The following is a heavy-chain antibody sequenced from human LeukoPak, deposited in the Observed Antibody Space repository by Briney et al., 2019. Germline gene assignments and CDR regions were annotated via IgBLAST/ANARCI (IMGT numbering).Heavy chain of an antibody. Sequence: ASVKVSCKASGYTFTSYYMHWVRQAPGQGLEWMGIINPSGGSTSYAQKFQGRVTMTRDMSTSTVYMELSSLRSEDTAVYYCAKDLELSWIGGWYVDYWGQGTLVTVSS. CDR1: GYTFTSYY. J-gene: IGHJ4*02. D-gene: IGHD6-19*01. CDR2: INPSGGST. V-gene: IGHV1-46*01. CDR3: AKDLELSWIGGWYVDY.